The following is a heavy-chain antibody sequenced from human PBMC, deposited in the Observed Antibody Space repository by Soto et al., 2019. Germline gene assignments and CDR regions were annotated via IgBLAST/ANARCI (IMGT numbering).Heavy chain of an antibody. CDR3: AKVIYDFWSGRAFDI. CDR2: ISGSGGST. CDR1: GSTFSSYA. Sequence: GGSLRLSCAASGSTFSSYAMSWVRQAPGKGLEWVSAISGSGGSTYYADSVKGRFTISRDNSKNTLYLQMNSLRAEDTAVYYCAKVIYDFWSGRAFDIWGQGTMVTVSS. D-gene: IGHD3-3*01. V-gene: IGHV3-23*01. J-gene: IGHJ3*02.